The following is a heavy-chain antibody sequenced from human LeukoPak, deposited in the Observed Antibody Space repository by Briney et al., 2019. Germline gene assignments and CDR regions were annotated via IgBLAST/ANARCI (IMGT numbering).Heavy chain of an antibody. CDR3: VRHPGSYNVLTGYSYYFDY. V-gene: IGHV3-7*01. Sequence: ANIXXDXSDHYYADSVAGRFTISRDNAKNSLYLEMSSLRAEDAAVYFCVRHPGSYNVLTGYSYYFDYWGQGTLVTVSS. CDR2: IXXDXSDH. D-gene: IGHD3-9*01. J-gene: IGHJ4*02.